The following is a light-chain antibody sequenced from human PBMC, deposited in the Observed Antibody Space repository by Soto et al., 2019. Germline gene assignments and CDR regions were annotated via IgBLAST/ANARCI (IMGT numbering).Light chain of an antibody. Sequence: EKVMTQSPATLSVSPGERATLSCRASQSVRSNLAWYQQKPGQAPRLLIYDASTRATGIPARFSGSGSGTEFTLTISSLQSEDLAVYYCQQYNNWPRTFGQGTKVEIK. CDR3: QQYNNWPRT. V-gene: IGKV3-15*01. J-gene: IGKJ1*01. CDR2: DAS. CDR1: QSVRSN.